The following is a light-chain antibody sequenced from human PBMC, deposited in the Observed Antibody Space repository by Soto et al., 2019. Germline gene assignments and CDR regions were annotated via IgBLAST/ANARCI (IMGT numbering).Light chain of an antibody. CDR3: SSYAGSNTVA. CDR1: SSDVGGYNY. Sequence: QSALTQPPSASGSPGQSVTISCSGTSSDVGGYNYVSWYQQHPGKAPKVMIYVVTRRPSGVPDRFSGSRSGNTASLIVSGLQAEDEADYYCSSYAGSNTVAFGGGTKVTVL. CDR2: VVT. J-gene: IGLJ2*01. V-gene: IGLV2-8*01.